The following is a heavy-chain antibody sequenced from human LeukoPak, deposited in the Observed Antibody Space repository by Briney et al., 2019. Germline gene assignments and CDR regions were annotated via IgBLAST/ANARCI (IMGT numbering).Heavy chain of an antibody. CDR3: ATHLRFGVVIYFDY. CDR1: GYTFTSYY. CDR2: INPSGGST. D-gene: IGHD3-3*01. J-gene: IGHJ4*02. V-gene: IGHV1-46*03. Sequence: GASVKVSCKASGYTFTSYYMHWVRQAPGQGLEWMGIINPSGGSTSYAQKFQGRVAMTEDTSTDTAYMELSSLRSEDTAVYYCATHLRFGVVIYFDYWGQGTLVTVSS.